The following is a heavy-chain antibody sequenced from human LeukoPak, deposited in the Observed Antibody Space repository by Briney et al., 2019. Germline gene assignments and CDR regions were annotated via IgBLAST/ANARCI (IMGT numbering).Heavy chain of an antibody. J-gene: IGHJ4*02. CDR2: ISAYNGNT. D-gene: IGHD1-7*01. CDR3: ARDEQTGTFDY. V-gene: IGHV1-18*04. Sequence: ASVKVSCKASGYTFTSYYMHWVRQAPGQGLEWMGWISAYNGNTNYAQKLQGRVTMTTDTSTSTAYMELRSLRSDDTAVYYCARDEQTGTFDYWGQGTLVTVSS. CDR1: GYTFTSYY.